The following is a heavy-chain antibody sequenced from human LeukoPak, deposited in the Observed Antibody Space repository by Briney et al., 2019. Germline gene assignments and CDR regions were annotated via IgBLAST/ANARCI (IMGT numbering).Heavy chain of an antibody. CDR2: IRSKANSYAT. CDR3: TRYGDYPFDY. J-gene: IGHJ4*02. Sequence: GGSLRLSCAASGFTFSDSGMHWVRQASGKGLEWVGRIRSKANSYATAYAASVKGRFTISRDDSKNTAYLQMNGLKTEDTAVYYCTRYGDYPFDYWGQGTLVTVS. D-gene: IGHD2-21*01. CDR1: GFTFSDSG. V-gene: IGHV3-73*01.